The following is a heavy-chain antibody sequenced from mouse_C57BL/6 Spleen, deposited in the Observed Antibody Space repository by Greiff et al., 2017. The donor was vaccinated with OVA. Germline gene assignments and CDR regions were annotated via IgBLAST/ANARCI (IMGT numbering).Heavy chain of an antibody. J-gene: IGHJ2*01. Sequence: VQLQQSGAELAKPGASVKLSCKASGYTFTSYWMHWVKQRPGQGLEWIGYINPSSGYTKYNQKFKDKATLTADKSSSTAYMQLSSLTYEDSAVYYCASSGPDSSVYGYYFDYWGQGTTLTVSS. CDR3: ASSGPDSSVYGYYFDY. V-gene: IGHV1-7*01. D-gene: IGHD3-2*02. CDR1: GYTFTSYW. CDR2: INPSSGYT.